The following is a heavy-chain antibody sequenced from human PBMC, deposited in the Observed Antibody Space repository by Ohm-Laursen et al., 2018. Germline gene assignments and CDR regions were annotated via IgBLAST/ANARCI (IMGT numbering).Heavy chain of an antibody. J-gene: IGHJ4*02. V-gene: IGHV3-9*01. CDR3: TKGEDGYHFDY. CDR1: GFTFDDYA. CDR2: ISWNSGSI. D-gene: IGHD5-24*01. Sequence: SLRLSCAAFGFTFDDYAMHWVRQAPGKGLEWVSGISWNSGSIGYADSVKGRFTISRDNAKNSLYLQMNSLRAEDTAVYSCTKGEDGYHFDYWGQGTLVTVSS.